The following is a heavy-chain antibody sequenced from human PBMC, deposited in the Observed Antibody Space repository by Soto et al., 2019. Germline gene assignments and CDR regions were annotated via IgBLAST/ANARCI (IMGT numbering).Heavy chain of an antibody. V-gene: IGHV1-8*01. CDR2: MDPNSGDT. CDR1: GYSFTTYD. CDR3: ARNRRKTGDFDY. Sequence: QVQLVQSGAEVEKPGASVKVSCKASGYSFTTYDINWMRQATGHGLEWMGWMDPNSGDTGYAQKFQGRVTMTRDTSISTAYREWSSLRSDDTALYYWARNRRKTGDFDYWGQGTLVTVSS. J-gene: IGHJ4*02. D-gene: IGHD7-27*01.